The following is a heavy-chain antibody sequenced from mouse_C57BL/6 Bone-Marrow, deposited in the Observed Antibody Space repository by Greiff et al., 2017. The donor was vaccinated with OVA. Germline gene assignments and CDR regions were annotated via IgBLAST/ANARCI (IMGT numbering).Heavy chain of an antibody. CDR3: ARNSHGYSGFDY. CDR1: GFSLTSYG. Sequence: QVQLKQSGPGLVQPSQSLSITCTVSGFSLTSYGVHWVRQSPGKGLEWLGVIWSGGSTDYNAAFISRLSISKDNSKSQVFFKMNSLQADDTAIYYCARNSHGYSGFDYWGQGTTLTVSS. J-gene: IGHJ2*01. D-gene: IGHD2-3*01. V-gene: IGHV2-2*01. CDR2: IWSGGST.